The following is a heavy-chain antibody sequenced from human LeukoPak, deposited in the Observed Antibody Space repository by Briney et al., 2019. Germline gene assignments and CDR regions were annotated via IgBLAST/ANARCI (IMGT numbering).Heavy chain of an antibody. CDR2: INAYNGNT. CDR3: ARGTMVRGVCYFDY. D-gene: IGHD3-10*01. V-gene: IGHV1-18*01. CDR1: GYTFTSYG. J-gene: IGHJ4*02. Sequence: ASVKVSCKASGYTFTSYGISWVRQAPGQGLEWMGWINAYNGNTNYAQKLQGRVTMTTDTSTSTAYMELRSLRSDDTAVYYCARGTMVRGVCYFDYWGQGTLVTVSS.